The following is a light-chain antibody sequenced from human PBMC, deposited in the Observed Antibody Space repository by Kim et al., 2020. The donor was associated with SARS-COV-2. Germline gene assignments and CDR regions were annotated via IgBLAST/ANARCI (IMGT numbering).Light chain of an antibody. CDR3: QAWDSSTVV. CDR1: TLGDNY. Sequence: SYELTQPPSVSVSPGKTASITCAGETLGDNYTSWYQQKPGQSPVLVIYQDTKRPSGIPERFSGSNSGNTATLTISGTHAIDEADYYCQAWDSSTVVFGGGTQLTVL. CDR2: QDT. J-gene: IGLJ2*01. V-gene: IGLV3-1*01.